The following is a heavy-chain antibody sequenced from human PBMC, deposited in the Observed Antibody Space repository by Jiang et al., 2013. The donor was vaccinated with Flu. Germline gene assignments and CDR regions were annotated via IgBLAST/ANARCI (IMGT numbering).Heavy chain of an antibody. Sequence: GAEVKKPGESLRISCKGSGNSFTNYWIAWVRQLPGKGLEYMGNTFPGDSDTRLSPSFQGQVTISADKSVSTAYLQWSSLKAADTAMYYCARAPTSVKSDGFDYWGQGTQVTVSS. CDR2: TFPGDSDT. CDR3: ARAPTSVKSDGFDY. V-gene: IGHV5-51*01. J-gene: IGHJ4*02. CDR1: GNSFTNYW. D-gene: IGHD5/OR15-5a*01.